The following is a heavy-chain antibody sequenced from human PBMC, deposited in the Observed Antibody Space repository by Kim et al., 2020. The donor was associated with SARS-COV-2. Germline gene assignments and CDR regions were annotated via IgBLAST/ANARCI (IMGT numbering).Heavy chain of an antibody. V-gene: IGHV1-18*01. J-gene: IGHJ3*02. D-gene: IGHD6-19*01. CDR3: ARDSGTGSGWYLGWWAFDI. Sequence: ASVKVSCKASGYTFTSYGISWVRQAPGQGLEWMGWISAYNGNTNYAQKLQGRVTMTTDTSTSTAYMELRSLRSDDTAVYYCARDSGTGSGWYLGWWAFDIWGQGTMVTVSS. CDR1: GYTFTSYG. CDR2: ISAYNGNT.